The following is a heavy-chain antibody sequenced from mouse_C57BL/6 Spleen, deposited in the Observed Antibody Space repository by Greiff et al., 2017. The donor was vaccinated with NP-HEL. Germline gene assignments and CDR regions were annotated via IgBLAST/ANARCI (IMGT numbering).Heavy chain of an antibody. CDR3: ARSYYYGSEDYFDY. CDR1: GYTFTSYW. V-gene: IGHV1-69*01. CDR2: IDPSDSYT. Sequence: QVQLKQSGAELVMPGASVKLSCKASGYTFTSYWMHWKQRPGQGLEWIGEIDPSDSYTNYNQKFKGKSTLTVDKSSSTAYMQLSSLTSEDSAVYYCARSYYYGSEDYFDYWGQGTTLTVSS. J-gene: IGHJ2*01. D-gene: IGHD1-1*01.